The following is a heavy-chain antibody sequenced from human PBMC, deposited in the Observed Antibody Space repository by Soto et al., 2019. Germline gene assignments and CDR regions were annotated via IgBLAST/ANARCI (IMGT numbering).Heavy chain of an antibody. CDR2: IYYSGST. CDR1: GGSISSGGYY. CDR3: AREYSSSWYYSDY. V-gene: IGHV4-31*03. J-gene: IGHJ4*02. Sequence: PSETLSLTCTVSGGSISSGGYYWSWIRQHPGKGLEWIGYIYYSGSTYYNPSLKSRVTISVDTSKNQFSLKLSSVTAADTAVYYCAREYSSSWYYSDYWGQGTLVTVSS. D-gene: IGHD6-13*01.